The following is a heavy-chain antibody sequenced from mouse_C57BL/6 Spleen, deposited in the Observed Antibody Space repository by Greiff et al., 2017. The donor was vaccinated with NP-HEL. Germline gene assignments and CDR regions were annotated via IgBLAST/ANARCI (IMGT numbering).Heavy chain of an antibody. CDR1: GYTFTSYW. Sequence: QVQLQQPGAELVKPGASVKLSCKASGYTFTSYWMQWVKQRPGQGLEWIGEIDPSDSYTNYNQKFKGKATLTVDTSSSTAYMQLSSLTSEDSAVYYCARGGLITTVVGGDYWGQGTTLTVSS. CDR3: ARGGLITTVVGGDY. D-gene: IGHD1-1*01. V-gene: IGHV1-50*01. J-gene: IGHJ2*01. CDR2: IDPSDSYT.